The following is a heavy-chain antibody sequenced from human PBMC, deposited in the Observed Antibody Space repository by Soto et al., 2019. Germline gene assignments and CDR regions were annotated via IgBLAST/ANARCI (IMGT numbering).Heavy chain of an antibody. CDR2: INPTSGGT. V-gene: IGHV1-2*02. CDR3: ARDPDYGDYWGYFFDS. Sequence: QVQLVQSGAEVKKPGASVKVSCKTSGYTFAAYYIHWIRQPPGQGLEWMGWINPTSGGTVYAQNFQDRVTMTRDTSISTAYMELRRLNSDDTAVYYCARDPDYGDYWGYFFDSWGQGTPVTVSS. D-gene: IGHD4-17*01. CDR1: GYTFAAYY. J-gene: IGHJ4*02.